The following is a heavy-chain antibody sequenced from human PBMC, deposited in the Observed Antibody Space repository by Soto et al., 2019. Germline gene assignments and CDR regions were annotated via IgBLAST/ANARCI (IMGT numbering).Heavy chain of an antibody. Sequence: PGGSLRLSWAASGFTFSHYAIHWVRQAPGKGLEWVAVTSYDGSNKYYTDSVEGRFTISRDNSKNTVFLQMNSLRPEDTALYYCARAGDVYDFWIGSLARYYYGLDVWGRGTTVTVSS. D-gene: IGHD3-3*01. V-gene: IGHV3-30-3*01. CDR2: TSYDGSNK. CDR3: ARAGDVYDFWIGSLARYYYGLDV. J-gene: IGHJ6*02. CDR1: GFTFSHYA.